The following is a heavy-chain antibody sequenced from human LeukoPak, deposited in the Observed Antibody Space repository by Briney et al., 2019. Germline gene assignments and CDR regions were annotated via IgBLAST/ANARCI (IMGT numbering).Heavy chain of an antibody. CDR2: IYTSGST. CDR1: GGSISSYY. V-gene: IGHV4-4*07. J-gene: IGHJ4*02. CDR3: AREKPDMVRGVMPFDY. Sequence: SEALSLTCTVSGGSISSYYWSWIRQPAGKGLEWIGRIYTSGSTNYNPSLKSRVTMSVDTSKNQFSLKLSSVTAADTAVYYCAREKPDMVRGVMPFDYWGQGTLVTVSS. D-gene: IGHD3-10*01.